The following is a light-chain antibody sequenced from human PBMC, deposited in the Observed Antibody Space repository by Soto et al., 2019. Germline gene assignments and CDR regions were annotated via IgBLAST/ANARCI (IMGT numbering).Light chain of an antibody. Sequence: QSVLPQPPSVSGAPGQKVSIACTRSTSNIGTSGVHWYQDLPGSAPKLLIYGSKNRPSGVPDRFSGSKSDTSASLAITGLQSEEEADYYCHAYGSSMDAFVFGTGTKVTVL. J-gene: IGLJ1*01. V-gene: IGLV1-40*01. CDR2: GSK. CDR3: HAYGSSMDAFV. CDR1: TSNIGTSG.